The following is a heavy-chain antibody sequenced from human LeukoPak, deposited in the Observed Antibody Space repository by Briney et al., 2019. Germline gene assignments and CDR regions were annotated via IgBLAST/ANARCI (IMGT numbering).Heavy chain of an antibody. D-gene: IGHD4-17*01. CDR1: GYSFTTYW. CDR2: IYPGDSDT. V-gene: IGHV5-51*01. CDR3: ARWRGTVTTRASFDY. Sequence: GESLKISCKGSGYSFTTYWIGWVRQMPGKGLEWMGIIYPGDSDTRYSPSFQGQVTISADKSISTAYLQWSSLKASDIAMYYCARWRGTVTTRASFDYWGQGTLVTVSS. J-gene: IGHJ4*02.